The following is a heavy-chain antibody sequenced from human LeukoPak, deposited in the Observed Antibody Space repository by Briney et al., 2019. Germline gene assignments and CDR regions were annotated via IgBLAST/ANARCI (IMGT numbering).Heavy chain of an antibody. CDR3: ANNGGAAAIDY. J-gene: IGHJ4*02. CDR1: GFTFSSYG. D-gene: IGHD6-13*01. Sequence: GGSLRLSCAASGFTFSSYGMHWVRQAPGKGLEWVAVISYDGSNKYYADSVKGRFTISRDNSKNTLYLQMNSLRAEDTAVYYCANNGGAAAIDYWGQGTLVTVSS. V-gene: IGHV3-30*18. CDR2: ISYDGSNK.